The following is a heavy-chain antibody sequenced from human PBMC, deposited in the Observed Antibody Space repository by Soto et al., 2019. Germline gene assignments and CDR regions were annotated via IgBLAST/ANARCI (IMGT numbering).Heavy chain of an antibody. V-gene: IGHV4-34*01. CDR2: INHSGST. CDR3: ARVPGDYDSSSYYSRAPYDY. D-gene: IGHD3-22*01. Sequence: SETLSLTCAVYGGSFSGYYWSWIRQPPGKGLEWIGEINHSGSTNYNPSLKSRVTISVDTSKNQFSLKLSSVTAADTAVYYCARVPGDYDSSSYYSRAPYDYWGQGTLVTVSS. CDR1: GGSFSGYY. J-gene: IGHJ4*02.